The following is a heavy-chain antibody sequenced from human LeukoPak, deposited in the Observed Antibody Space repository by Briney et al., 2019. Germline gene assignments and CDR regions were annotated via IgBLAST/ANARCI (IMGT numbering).Heavy chain of an antibody. CDR2: IRSKTNSYAT. CDR3: TRINYDSSDYPHPFDY. V-gene: IGHV3-73*01. CDR1: GFTFSDSA. Sequence: PGGSLKLSCAASGFTFSDSAVHWVRQASGKGLEWIGRIRSKTNSYATAYAASVIGRFTISRDDSKNTAYLQMNSLKTEDTAVYYCTRINYDSSDYPHPFDYWGQGTLVTVSS. J-gene: IGHJ4*02. D-gene: IGHD3-22*01.